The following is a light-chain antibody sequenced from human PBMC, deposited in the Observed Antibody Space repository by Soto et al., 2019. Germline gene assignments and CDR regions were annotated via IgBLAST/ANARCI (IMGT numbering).Light chain of an antibody. J-gene: IGKJ3*01. CDR2: AAS. CDR1: QGISNY. V-gene: IGKV1-27*01. Sequence: DIQMTQSPSSLSTSVGDRVTITCRASQGISNYLAWYQQKPGKVPKLLIYAASTLQSGVPSRFSGSGSGTDVALTISRLETDDSAVYYCQQYGGSPFTFGPGTKVDIK. CDR3: QQYGGSPFT.